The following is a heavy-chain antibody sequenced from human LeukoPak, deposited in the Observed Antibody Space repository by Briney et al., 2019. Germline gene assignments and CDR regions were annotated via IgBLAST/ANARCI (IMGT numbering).Heavy chain of an antibody. CDR2: INPSGGST. CDR1: GYTFTNYY. J-gene: IGHJ4*02. CDR3: ARYIYGYLHY. Sequence: ASVKVSCKASGYTFTNYYIHWVRQAPGQGLEWMGIINPSGGSTSYAQKFQGRVTMTRDTSTSTVYMELSSLRSEDTAVYYCARYIYGYLHYWGQGTLVTVSS. D-gene: IGHD5-18*01. V-gene: IGHV1-46*01.